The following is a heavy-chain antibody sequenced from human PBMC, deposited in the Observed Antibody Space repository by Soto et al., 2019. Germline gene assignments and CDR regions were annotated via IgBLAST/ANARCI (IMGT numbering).Heavy chain of an antibody. D-gene: IGHD6-19*01. CDR2: ISYDGSNK. Sequence: GGSLRLSCAASGFTFSSYGMHWVRQAPGKGLEWVAVISYDGSNKYYADSVKGRFTISRDNSKNTLYLQMNSLRAEDTAVYYCAKDLPIAVGPLIDYWGQGTLVTVSS. J-gene: IGHJ4*02. CDR3: AKDLPIAVGPLIDY. CDR1: GFTFSSYG. V-gene: IGHV3-30*18.